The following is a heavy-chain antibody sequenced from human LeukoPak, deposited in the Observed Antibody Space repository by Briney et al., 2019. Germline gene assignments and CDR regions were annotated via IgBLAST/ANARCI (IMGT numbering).Heavy chain of an antibody. Sequence: GGSLRLSCAASGFTFSSYWMHWVRQAPGKGLVWVSRIKSDGSNYYADSVKGRFTISRDNAKNTLYLQMNSLRAEDTAVYYCAKDIPSVAGTRDDAFDIWGQGTMVTVSS. CDR2: IKSDGSN. J-gene: IGHJ3*02. D-gene: IGHD6-19*01. CDR1: GFTFSSYW. CDR3: AKDIPSVAGTRDDAFDI. V-gene: IGHV3-74*01.